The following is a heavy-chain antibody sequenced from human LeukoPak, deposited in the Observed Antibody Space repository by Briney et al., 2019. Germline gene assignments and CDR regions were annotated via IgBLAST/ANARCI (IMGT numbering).Heavy chain of an antibody. Sequence: SETLSLTCAVSGASISSSHWWSWVRQPPRKGLEWIGEIYHGGSTNCNPSLKGRVTISVDRSNNQFSLRLTSVTAADTAVYYCARGEEHGSGSTSPTTDYWGQGTLVTVSS. V-gene: IGHV4-4*02. CDR2: IYHGGST. CDR3: ARGEEHGSGSTSPTTDY. J-gene: IGHJ4*02. CDR1: GASISSSHW. D-gene: IGHD3-10*01.